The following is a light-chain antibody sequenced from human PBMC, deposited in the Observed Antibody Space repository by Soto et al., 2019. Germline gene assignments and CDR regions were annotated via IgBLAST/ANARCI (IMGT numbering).Light chain of an antibody. J-gene: IGKJ1*01. CDR2: EAS. Sequence: DIQMTQSPSSLSASVGDRVTITCRASQGIRHYLAWYQQKPGKVPKLLIYEASNLQSGVPSRFRGGGSGTEFTLTISSLQPEDVATYYCQNFDSAPQTFCQGTKVDIK. CDR1: QGIRHY. CDR3: QNFDSAPQT. V-gene: IGKV1-27*01.